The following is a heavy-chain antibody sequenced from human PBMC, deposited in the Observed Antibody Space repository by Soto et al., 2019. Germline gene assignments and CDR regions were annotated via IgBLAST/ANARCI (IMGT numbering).Heavy chain of an antibody. CDR3: AREETVAGTFDY. Sequence: QVQLVQSGAEVKKPGASVKVSCKASGYTFTSYAMHWVRQAPGQRLEWMGWINVGNGNTKYSQKFQGRVTITRDTSASTAYMELSSLRSEDAAVYYCAREETVAGTFDYWGQGTLVTVSS. CDR1: GYTFTSYA. CDR2: INVGNGNT. V-gene: IGHV1-3*01. D-gene: IGHD6-19*01. J-gene: IGHJ4*02.